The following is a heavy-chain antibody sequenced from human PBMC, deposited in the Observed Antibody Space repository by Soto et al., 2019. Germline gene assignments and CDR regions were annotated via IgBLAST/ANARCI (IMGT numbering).Heavy chain of an antibody. CDR3: ARASHDFWSGYYTGYVDY. J-gene: IGHJ4*02. CDR2: ISAYNGNT. V-gene: IGHV1-18*01. D-gene: IGHD3-3*01. CDR1: GYTFASYG. Sequence: ASVKVSCKASGYTFASYGISWVRQAPGQGLEWMGWISAYNGNTNYAQKLQGRVTMTTDTSTSTAYMELRSLRSDDTAVYYCARASHDFWSGYYTGYVDYWGQGTLVTVSS.